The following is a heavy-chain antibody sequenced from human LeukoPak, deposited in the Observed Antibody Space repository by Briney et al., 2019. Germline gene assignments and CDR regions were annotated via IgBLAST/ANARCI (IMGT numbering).Heavy chain of an antibody. CDR3: ASGSPAGDY. CDR1: GFTFSDYE. Sequence: PGGSLRLSCAASGFTFSDYEMSWVRQAPGKGLEWVSSISSTGSSIYYADSVKGRFTISRDNAKNSLYLQMNSLRVEDTAVFYCASGSPAGDYWGQGTLVTVSS. D-gene: IGHD1-26*01. J-gene: IGHJ4*02. V-gene: IGHV3-48*03. CDR2: ISSTGSSI.